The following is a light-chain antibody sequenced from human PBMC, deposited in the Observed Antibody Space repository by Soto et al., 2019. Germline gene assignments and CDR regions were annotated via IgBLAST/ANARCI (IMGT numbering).Light chain of an antibody. CDR1: SSDVGGYNY. Sequence: QSVLTQPASVSGSPGQSITISCTGSSSDVGGYNYVSWYQHHPGKAPKLLIYEVSNRPSGVSNRFSGSKSGNTASLTISGLQAEDEADYYCSSYTNGRTLELFGGGTKLTVL. CDR2: EVS. V-gene: IGLV2-14*01. J-gene: IGLJ3*02. CDR3: SSYTNGRTLEL.